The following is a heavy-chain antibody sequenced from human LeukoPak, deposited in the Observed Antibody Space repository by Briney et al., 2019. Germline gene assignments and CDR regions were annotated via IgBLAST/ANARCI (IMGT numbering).Heavy chain of an antibody. CDR2: IYYSGST. J-gene: IGHJ3*02. CDR3: ARRIGYLRAFDI. V-gene: IGHV4-39*01. CDR1: GGSIRSSSYY. Sequence: SETLSLTCTVSGGSIRSSSYYWGWIRQPPGKGLEWIGSIYYSGSTYYNPSLKSRVIISVDTSKNQFSLKLSSVTAADTAVYYCARRIGYLRAFDIWGQGTMVTVSS. D-gene: IGHD3-22*01.